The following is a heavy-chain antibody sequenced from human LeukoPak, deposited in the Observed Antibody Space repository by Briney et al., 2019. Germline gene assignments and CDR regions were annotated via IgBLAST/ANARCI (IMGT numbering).Heavy chain of an antibody. Sequence: GGSLRLSCAASGFSVSVNYMSWVRQAPGKGLEWVSTLFASGYSTYADSVKGRFTISRDNSENTLDLQMNSLRAEDTAVYHCAAKGNGYTGIYVFAYWGQGILVTVSS. V-gene: IGHV3-66*01. CDR2: LFASGYS. J-gene: IGHJ4*02. CDR1: GFSVSVNY. D-gene: IGHD1-26*01. CDR3: AAKGNGYTGIYVFAY.